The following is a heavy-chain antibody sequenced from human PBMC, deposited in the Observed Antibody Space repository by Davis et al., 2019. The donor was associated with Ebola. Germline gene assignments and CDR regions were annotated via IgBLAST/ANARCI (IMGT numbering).Heavy chain of an antibody. V-gene: IGHV4-4*02. J-gene: IGHJ6*02. CDR3: ARAQGIMITFGDYYGMDV. Sequence: PGGSLRLSCAVSGGSISSSNWWSWVRQPPGKGLEWIGYIYYSGSTNYNPSLKSRVTISVDTSKNQFSLKLSSVTAADTAVYYCARAQGIMITFGDYYGMDVWGQGTTVTVSS. CDR2: IYYSGST. D-gene: IGHD3-16*01. CDR1: GGSISSSNW.